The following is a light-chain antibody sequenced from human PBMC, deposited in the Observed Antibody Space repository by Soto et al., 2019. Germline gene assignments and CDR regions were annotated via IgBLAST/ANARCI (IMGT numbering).Light chain of an antibody. J-gene: IGKJ1*01. CDR3: QQYNYWPRT. CDR1: QSVRSN. Sequence: EIVMTQSPATLSVSPGERATLSCRASQSVRSNLAWYQQKPGQAPRLLIYGASTRATGIPARFSGSGSGTEFTLMISSLQSEDFAVYYCQQYNYWPRTFGQGTKVEIK. V-gene: IGKV3-15*01. CDR2: GAS.